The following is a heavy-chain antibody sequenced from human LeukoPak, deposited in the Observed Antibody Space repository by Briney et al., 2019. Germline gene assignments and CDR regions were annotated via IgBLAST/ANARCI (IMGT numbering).Heavy chain of an antibody. D-gene: IGHD4-17*01. CDR2: IYSSGST. CDR1: GGSISSYY. J-gene: IGHJ5*02. CDR3: ARDKTGDYGDLNWFDP. V-gene: IGHV4-4*07. Sequence: SETLSLTCTDPGGSISSYYWSWMRQTAGAGLEWIGRIYSSGSTKYNPSLKSRVTMSVDTSKNQCSLKLSSVTAADTAVYYCARDKTGDYGDLNWFDPWGQGTLVTVSS.